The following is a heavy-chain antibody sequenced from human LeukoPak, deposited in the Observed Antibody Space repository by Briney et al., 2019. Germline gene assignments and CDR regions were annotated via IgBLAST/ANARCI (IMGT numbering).Heavy chain of an antibody. CDR1: GFTFSSYW. V-gene: IGHV3-7*01. CDR3: ARVRGGSLRFLEWLRGTDFDY. J-gene: IGHJ4*02. Sequence: GGSLRLFCAASGFTFSSYWMSWVRQAPGKGLEWVANIKQDGSEKYYVDSVKGRFTISRDNAKNSLYLQMNSLRAEDTAVYYCARVRGGSLRFLEWLRGTDFDYWGQGTLVTVSS. D-gene: IGHD3-3*01. CDR2: IKQDGSEK.